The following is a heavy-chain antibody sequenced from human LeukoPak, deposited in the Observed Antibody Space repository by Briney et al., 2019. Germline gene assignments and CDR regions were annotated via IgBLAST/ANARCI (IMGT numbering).Heavy chain of an antibody. CDR2: ISSSSSYI. CDR1: GFTFSSYS. D-gene: IGHD2-15*01. CDR3: ARDARTGARWDIVVVVAATVDNWFDP. V-gene: IGHV3-21*01. Sequence: GGSLRLSCAASGFTFSSYSMNRVRQAPGKGLEWVSSISSSSSYIYYADSVKGRFTISRDNAKNSLYLRMNSLRAEDTAVYYCARDARTGARWDIVVVVAATVDNWFDPWGQGTLVTVSS. J-gene: IGHJ5*02.